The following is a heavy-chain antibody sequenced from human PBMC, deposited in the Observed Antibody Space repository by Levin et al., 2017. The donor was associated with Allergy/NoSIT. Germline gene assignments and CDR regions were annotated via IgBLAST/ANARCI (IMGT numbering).Heavy chain of an antibody. J-gene: IGHJ4*02. Sequence: GGSLRLCCAASGFTFRNYWIHWVRQAPGKGLVWVSAIGPDGSSTAYADSVKGRFTISRDNARNTLCLQMNSLRAEDTALYYCGRHGYSYGLDYWGQGTLVTVSS. CDR1: GFTFRNYW. CDR2: IGPDGSST. D-gene: IGHD5-18*01. V-gene: IGHV3-74*01. CDR3: GRHGYSYGLDY.